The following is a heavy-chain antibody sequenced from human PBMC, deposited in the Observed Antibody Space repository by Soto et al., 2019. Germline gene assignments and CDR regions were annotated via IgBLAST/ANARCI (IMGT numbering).Heavy chain of an antibody. J-gene: IGHJ4*02. CDR1: GYTFTSYG. CDR3: ARANTIFGVVIIPWFDY. V-gene: IGHV1-18*01. D-gene: IGHD3-3*01. CDR2: ISAYNGNT. Sequence: ASVKVSCKASGYTFTSYGISWVRQAPGQGLEWMGWISAYNGNTNYAQKLQGRVTMTTDTSTSTAYMELRSLRSDDTAVYYCARANTIFGVVIIPWFDYWGQGTMVTVYS.